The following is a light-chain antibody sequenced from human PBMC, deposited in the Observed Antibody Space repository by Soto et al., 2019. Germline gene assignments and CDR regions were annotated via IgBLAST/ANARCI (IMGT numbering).Light chain of an antibody. CDR1: SSDVGGYNY. Sequence: QSALTQPASVSGSPGQSITICCTGTSSDVGGYNYVSWYQQHPGKAPKLMIYEVSNRPSGVSNRFSGSKSGNTASLTISGLQAEDEAYYYCSSYTSSSNLEVYVFGTGTKVTVL. CDR2: EVS. V-gene: IGLV2-14*01. CDR3: SSYTSSSNLEVYV. J-gene: IGLJ1*01.